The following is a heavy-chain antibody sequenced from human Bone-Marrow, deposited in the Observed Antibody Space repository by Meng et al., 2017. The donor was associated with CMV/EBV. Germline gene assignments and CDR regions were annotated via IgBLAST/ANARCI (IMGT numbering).Heavy chain of an antibody. V-gene: IGHV3-33*01. Sequence: GESLKISCAASAFSFSRYGMHWVRQAPGKGLEWVAIIWYDGSKEYFADSVKGRFTISRDSSKNTLYLQMNSLRAEDTGVYYCARDLAVGSFDYWGQGTLVTVSS. CDR1: AFSFSRYG. CDR3: ARDLAVGSFDY. D-gene: IGHD6-19*01. CDR2: IWYDGSKE. J-gene: IGHJ4*02.